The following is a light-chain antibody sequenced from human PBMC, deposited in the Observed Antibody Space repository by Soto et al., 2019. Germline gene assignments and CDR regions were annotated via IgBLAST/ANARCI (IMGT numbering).Light chain of an antibody. V-gene: IGLV1-51*01. J-gene: IGLJ2*01. CDR2: DND. CDR1: SSNIGNNY. Sequence: QSVLTQPPSVSVAPGQKVTISCSGSSSNIGNNYVSWYQQLPGTAPKLLIYDNDKRTSGITYRFSGSKSGTSATLGITGLQTGDEADYYCGAWDGSLNTQVFGGGTKLTVL. CDR3: GAWDGSLNTQV.